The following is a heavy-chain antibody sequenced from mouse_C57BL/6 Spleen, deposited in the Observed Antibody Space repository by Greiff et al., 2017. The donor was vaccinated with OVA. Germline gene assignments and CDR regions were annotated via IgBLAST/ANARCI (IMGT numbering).Heavy chain of an antibody. J-gene: IGHJ1*03. CDR3: AYARGARCYTEV. CDR2: IDPEDGET. D-gene: IGHD1-1*01. CDR1: GFNIKDYY. V-gene: IGHV14-2*01. Sequence: VQLQQSGAELVKPGASVKLSCTASGFNIKDYYMHWVKQRTEQGLEWIGRIDPEDGETKYAPKFQGKATITADTSSNTAYLQLSSLTSEDTAVYFAAYARGARCYTEVWGTGTTGTASS.